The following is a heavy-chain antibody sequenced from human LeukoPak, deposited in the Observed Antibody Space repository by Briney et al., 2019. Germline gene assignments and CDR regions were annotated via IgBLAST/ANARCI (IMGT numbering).Heavy chain of an antibody. CDR3: ATMSIAAGNDY. CDR1: GASVSSRNYY. J-gene: IGHJ4*02. V-gene: IGHV4-61*01. D-gene: IGHD6-6*01. CDR2: IYYSGST. Sequence: SETLSLTCTVSGASVSSRNYYWSWTRQPPGKGLEWIGYIYYSGSTNYNPSLKSRVTISVDTSKNQFSLKLSSVTAADTAVYYCATMSIAAGNDYWGQGTLVTVSS.